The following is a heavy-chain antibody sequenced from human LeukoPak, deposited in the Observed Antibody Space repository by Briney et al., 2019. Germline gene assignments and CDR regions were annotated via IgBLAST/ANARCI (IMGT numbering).Heavy chain of an antibody. D-gene: IGHD4-17*01. V-gene: IGHV4-59*01. Sequence: PSETLSLTCTVSGGSISSYYWSWIRQPPGKGLEWIGYIYYSGSTNYNPSLKSRVTISVDTSKNQFSLKLSSVTAADTAVYYCARSRTVSQYDYWGQGTLVTVSS. J-gene: IGHJ4*02. CDR2: IYYSGST. CDR3: ARSRTVSQYDY. CDR1: GGSISSYY.